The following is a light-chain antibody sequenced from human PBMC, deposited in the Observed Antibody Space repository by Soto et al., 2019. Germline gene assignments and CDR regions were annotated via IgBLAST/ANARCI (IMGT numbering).Light chain of an antibody. Sequence: IVLTQSPVTLALSPGERAVLSCRASQSVSTSLAWYQHKPGQAPRLFIYDASKRAPGIPARFSGSGSGTDFTLTISSLEPEDFEVYYCQVRDVWTSFGQVTEV. V-gene: IGKV3-11*01. J-gene: IGKJ1*01. CDR2: DAS. CDR3: QVRDVWTS. CDR1: QSVSTS.